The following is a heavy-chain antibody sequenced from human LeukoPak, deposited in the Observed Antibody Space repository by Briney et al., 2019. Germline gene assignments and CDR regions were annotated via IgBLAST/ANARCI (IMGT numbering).Heavy chain of an antibody. Sequence: GGSLRLSCAASGFTFSSYGLHWVRQAPGKGLEWVAVVSYDGSKYYADSVKGRFTISRDNSKNTLYLQMSSLRAEDTAVYYCAKDLNRGLPDYWGQGTLVTVSS. CDR1: GFTFSSYG. D-gene: IGHD2-21*01. CDR2: VSYDGSK. J-gene: IGHJ4*02. CDR3: AKDLNRGLPDY. V-gene: IGHV3-30*18.